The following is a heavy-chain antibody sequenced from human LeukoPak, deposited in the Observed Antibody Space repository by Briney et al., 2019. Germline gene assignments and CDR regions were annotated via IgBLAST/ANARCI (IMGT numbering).Heavy chain of an antibody. D-gene: IGHD3-3*01. J-gene: IGHJ6*04. V-gene: IGHV3-21*01. Sequence: GGSLRLSCAASGFTFSNAWMSWVRQAPGKGLEWVSSISSSSSYIYYADSVKGRFTISRDNAKNSLYLQMNSLRAEDTAVYYCARGGILEWLPDVWGKGTTVTVSS. CDR2: ISSSSSYI. CDR3: ARGGILEWLPDV. CDR1: GFTFSNAW.